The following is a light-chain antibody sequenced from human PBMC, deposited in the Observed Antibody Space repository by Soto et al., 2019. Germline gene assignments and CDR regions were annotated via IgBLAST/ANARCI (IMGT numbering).Light chain of an antibody. CDR3: QQYFGYPWT. CDR1: QSINDW. CDR2: KAS. Sequence: DIQMTQSPSTLSASVGDRVTITCRASQSINDWLAWYQQKPGKAPNLLIYKASSLQSGVPSWFSGSGSGTEFTLTISSLQPDDFATFYCQQYFGYPWTFGQGTKVEIK. J-gene: IGKJ1*01. V-gene: IGKV1-5*03.